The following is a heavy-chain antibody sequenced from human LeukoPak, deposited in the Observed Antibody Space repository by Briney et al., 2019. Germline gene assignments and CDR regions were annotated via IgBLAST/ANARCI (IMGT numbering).Heavy chain of an antibody. CDR2: ISTDGAIT. J-gene: IGHJ4*02. CDR1: GFTFTSVW. V-gene: IGHV3-74*01. Sequence: GGSLRLSCAASGFTFTSVWMHWFRQAPGRGLVWISRISTDGAITGYADSVKGRFTISRDNAKNTLYLQMNSLIAEDTAVYYCARDRTTVTLFDYWGQGALVTVSS. CDR3: ARDRTTVTLFDY. D-gene: IGHD4-17*01.